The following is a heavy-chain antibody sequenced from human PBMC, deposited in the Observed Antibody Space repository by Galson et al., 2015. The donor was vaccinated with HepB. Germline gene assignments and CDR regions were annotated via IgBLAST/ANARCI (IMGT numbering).Heavy chain of an antibody. Sequence: SVKVSCKASGYTFTNYYIHWARQTPGQGLEWVGRINPNTGGTNFAQNFQGRVTTTRDASISTAYMELRSLRSDDTAVYYCARGALVAVVGGTQNNWFDPWGQGTLVTVSS. CDR3: ARGALVAVVGGTQNNWFDP. CDR1: GYTFTNYY. V-gene: IGHV1-2*06. CDR2: INPNTGGT. J-gene: IGHJ5*02. D-gene: IGHD2-15*01.